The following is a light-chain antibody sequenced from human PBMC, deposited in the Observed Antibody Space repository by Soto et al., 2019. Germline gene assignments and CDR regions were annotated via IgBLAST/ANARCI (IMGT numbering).Light chain of an antibody. J-gene: IGLJ2*01. CDR3: AAWDDSLSAVV. V-gene: IGLV1-47*01. CDR2: RNN. Sequence: QSVLTQPPSASGTPGRRVTTLCSGSTSNIGSNYVYWYQQLPGTAPKLLIYRNNQRPSGVPDRFSGSKSGTSASLAISGLRSEDEADYYCAAWDDSLSAVVFGGGTKLTVL. CDR1: TSNIGSNY.